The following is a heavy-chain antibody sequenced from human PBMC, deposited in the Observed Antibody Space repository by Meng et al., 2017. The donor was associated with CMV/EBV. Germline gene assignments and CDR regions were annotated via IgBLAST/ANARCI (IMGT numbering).Heavy chain of an antibody. CDR3: AKMTYYYDSSGYNYHYSY. CDR2: ISGSGGST. V-gene: IGHV3-23*01. D-gene: IGHD3-22*01. J-gene: IGHJ4*02. CDR1: FTFSSYD. Sequence: FTFSSYDMSWVRQAPGKGLEWVSAISGSGGSTYYADSVKGRFTISRDNSKNTLYLQMNSLRAEDTAVYYCAKMTYYYDSSGYNYHYSYWGQGTLVTVSS.